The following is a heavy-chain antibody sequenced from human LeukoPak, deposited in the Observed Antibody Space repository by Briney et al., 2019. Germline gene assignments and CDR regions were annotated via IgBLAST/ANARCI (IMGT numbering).Heavy chain of an antibody. CDR3: AAQGGSGDLRY. V-gene: IGHV3-15*01. D-gene: IGHD4-17*01. CDR2: IKRIIDGGTT. Sequence: GGSLRLSCAASGFTVSTCEMNWVRQAPGKGLEWVGRIKRIIDGGTTDYAAPVKGRFTVSRDDSINTLYLQMSSLKTEDTAVYYCAAQGGSGDLRYWGQGTLVTVSS. CDR1: GFTVSTCE. J-gene: IGHJ4*02.